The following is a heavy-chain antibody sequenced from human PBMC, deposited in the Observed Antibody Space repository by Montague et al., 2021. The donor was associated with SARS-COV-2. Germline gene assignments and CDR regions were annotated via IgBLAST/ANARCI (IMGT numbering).Heavy chain of an antibody. Sequence: SETLSPTCAVYGGSFSGYYWSRIRQPPGKGLEWIGEINHSGSTNYNPSLKSRVTISVDTSKNQFSLKLSSVTAADTAVYYCTREGYQVLWSDYYYGMDAWGQGTTVTVSS. CDR1: GGSFSGYY. CDR2: INHSGST. V-gene: IGHV4-34*01. CDR3: TREGYQVLWSDYYYGMDA. D-gene: IGHD2-2*01. J-gene: IGHJ6*02.